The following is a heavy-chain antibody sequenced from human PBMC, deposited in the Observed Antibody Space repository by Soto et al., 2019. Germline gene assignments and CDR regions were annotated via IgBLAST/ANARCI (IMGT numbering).Heavy chain of an antibody. CDR1: SCSIIRSNW. J-gene: IGHJ3*02. Sequence: AETLSLTCAVPSCSIIRSNWWRWVRQPPGKGQEWIGEIYHSGSTNYNRSLRSPVTSSVDESKKQFALMLSSVTGADTDVYYCARGVGWQLAPHDAFDIWGQGTMVTVS. D-gene: IGHD2-15*01. CDR3: ARGVGWQLAPHDAFDI. CDR2: IYHSGST. V-gene: IGHV4-4*02.